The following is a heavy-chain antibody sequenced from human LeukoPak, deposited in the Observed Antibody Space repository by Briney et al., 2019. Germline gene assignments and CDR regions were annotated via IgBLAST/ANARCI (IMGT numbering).Heavy chain of an antibody. Sequence: PGRSLRLSCAASGFTFSSYGMHWVRQAPGKGLEWVSAISGSGGSTYYADSVKGRFTISRDNSKNTLYLQMNSLRAEDTAVYYCARDVRGYSGYDPGVYFHYYGMDVWGQGTTVTVSS. CDR2: ISGSGGST. V-gene: IGHV3-23*01. CDR3: ARDVRGYSGYDPGVYFHYYGMDV. J-gene: IGHJ6*02. CDR1: GFTFSSYG. D-gene: IGHD5-12*01.